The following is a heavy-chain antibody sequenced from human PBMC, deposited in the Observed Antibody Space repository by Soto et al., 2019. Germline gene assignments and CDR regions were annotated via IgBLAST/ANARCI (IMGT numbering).Heavy chain of an antibody. CDR3: ARESDH. V-gene: IGHV3-9*01. CDR2: ISGSSGST. J-gene: IGHJ4*02. CDR1: GFTFDDYA. Sequence: GGSLRLSCAASGFTFDDYAMHWVRQAPGKGLEWVSGISGSSGSTGYADSMKGRFTISRDNSKNTLYLQMYSLRVEDTAVYYCARESDHWGQGTLVTVSS.